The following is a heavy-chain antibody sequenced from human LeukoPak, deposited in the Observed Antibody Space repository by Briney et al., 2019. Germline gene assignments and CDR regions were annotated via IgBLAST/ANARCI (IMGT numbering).Heavy chain of an antibody. J-gene: IGHJ4*02. CDR1: GYTFTGYT. CDR2: INPNSGGT. V-gene: IGHV1-2*02. CDR3: ARVWGYSSSWFDY. Sequence: ASVKVSCKASGYTFTGYTLHWVRQAPGQGLEWMGWINPNSGGTHYAEKFQGRVTMTRDTSINTGYMELRSLRSDDTAVYHCARVWGYSSSWFDYWGQGTPVTVSS. D-gene: IGHD6-13*01.